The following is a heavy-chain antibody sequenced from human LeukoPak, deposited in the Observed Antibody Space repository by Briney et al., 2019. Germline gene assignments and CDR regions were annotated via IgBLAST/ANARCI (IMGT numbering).Heavy chain of an antibody. D-gene: IGHD5-18*01. Sequence: ASVKVSCKASGYTFTGYYIHWVRQAPGQGLEWMGWINPNSGGTNYAQKFQGWVTMTRDTSISTAYMELSRLRSDDTAVYYCAKADSHRGYSYATLAYYYMDVWGEGTTVTVSS. CDR1: GYTFTGYY. V-gene: IGHV1-2*04. CDR3: AKADSHRGYSYATLAYYYMDV. J-gene: IGHJ6*03. CDR2: INPNSGGT.